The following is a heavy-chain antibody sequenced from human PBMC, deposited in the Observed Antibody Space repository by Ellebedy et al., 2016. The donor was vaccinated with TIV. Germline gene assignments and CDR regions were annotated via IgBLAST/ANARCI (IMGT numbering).Heavy chain of an antibody. V-gene: IGHV3-30-3*01. D-gene: IGHD3-16*01. CDR3: VTWGQSYGR. CDR1: GLTFSGYA. J-gene: IGHJ4*02. Sequence: PGGSLRLSCAVSGLTFSGYAMQWVRQAPGKGLEWVAVISHDGSRKEYADSVKGRFTISRDNAKRSLFLQMNSLRVDDTAVYYCVTWGQSYGRWGQGSLVTISS. CDR2: ISHDGSRK.